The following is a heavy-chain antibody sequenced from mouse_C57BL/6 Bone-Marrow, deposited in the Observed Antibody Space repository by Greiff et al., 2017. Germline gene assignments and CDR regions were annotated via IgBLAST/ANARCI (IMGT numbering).Heavy chain of an antibody. CDR2: ISGGGGNT. J-gene: IGHJ4*01. Sequence: EVKLVESGGGLVKPGGSLKLSCAASGFTFSSYTMSWVRQTPEKRLEWVATISGGGGNTYYPDSVKGRFTISRDNAKNTLYLQLSSLRSEDTSLYYCARYYYSNRYDYAMDYWGQGTSVTVSS. V-gene: IGHV5-9*01. D-gene: IGHD2-5*01. CDR3: ARYYYSNRYDYAMDY. CDR1: GFTFSSYT.